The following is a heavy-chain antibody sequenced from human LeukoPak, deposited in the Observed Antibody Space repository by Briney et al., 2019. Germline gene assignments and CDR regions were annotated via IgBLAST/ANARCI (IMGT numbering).Heavy chain of an antibody. V-gene: IGHV5-51*01. J-gene: IGHJ4*02. CDR1: GYSFSTYW. D-gene: IGHD6-13*01. CDR3: AGAAAGTAIDS. CDR2: IYPGGSDT. Sequence: GESLKICCKGSGYSFSTYWIAWVRQMPGKGLEWMGIIYPGGSDTRDSPSFRGQFTISADKSISTAYLQWSSLKASDSAIYYCAGAAAGTAIDSWGQGTLVTVSS.